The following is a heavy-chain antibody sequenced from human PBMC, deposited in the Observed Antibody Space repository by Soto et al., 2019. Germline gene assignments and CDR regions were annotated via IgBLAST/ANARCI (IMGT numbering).Heavy chain of an antibody. CDR3: ARLEWRPDYGGHNYFFYRMDV. CDR2: IDPSDSYT. D-gene: IGHD4-17*01. J-gene: IGHJ6*02. V-gene: IGHV5-10-1*01. Sequence: GESLKISCKGSGYSFSNYWISWVRQMPGKGLEWMGRIDPSDSYTNYSPSFQGHVTISVDRSINTAYLQWSSLEASDTAIYYCARLEWRPDYGGHNYFFYRMDVWGQGTAVTVYS. CDR1: GYSFSNYW.